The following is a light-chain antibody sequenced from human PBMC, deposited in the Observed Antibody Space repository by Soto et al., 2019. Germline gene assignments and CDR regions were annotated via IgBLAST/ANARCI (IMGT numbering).Light chain of an antibody. J-gene: IGKJ1*01. CDR2: GAS. CDR3: QQYGSSPKT. CDR1: QSVSSSY. Sequence: EVVLTQSPGTLSLSPGERATLSCRASQSVSSSYLAWYQQKPGRAPRLLIYGASSRATGIPDRFSGSGSGTDFTLTISRLEPEDFAVYYCQQYGSSPKTFGHGTKVDIK. V-gene: IGKV3-20*01.